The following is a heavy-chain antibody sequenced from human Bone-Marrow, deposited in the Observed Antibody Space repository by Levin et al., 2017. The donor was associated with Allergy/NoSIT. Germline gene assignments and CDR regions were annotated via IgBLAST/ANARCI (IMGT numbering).Heavy chain of an antibody. CDR3: ARAAESSSYFGYYYYGMDV. Sequence: GGSLRLSCAASGFTFSSYGMHWVRQAPGKGLEWVAVIWYDGSNKYYADSVKGRFTISRDNSKNTLYLQMNSLRAEDTAVYYCARAAESSSYFGYYYYGMDVWGQGTTVTVSS. CDR1: GFTFSSYG. D-gene: IGHD2-2*01. J-gene: IGHJ6*02. V-gene: IGHV3-33*01. CDR2: IWYDGSNK.